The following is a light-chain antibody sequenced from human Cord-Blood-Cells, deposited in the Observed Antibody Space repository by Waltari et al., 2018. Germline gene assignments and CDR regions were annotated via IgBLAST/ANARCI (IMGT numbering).Light chain of an antibody. V-gene: IGLV2-14*01. J-gene: IGLJ1*01. CDR3: SSYTSSSTYV. Sequence: QSALTQPASVSGSPGQSITISGTGTRSDVGGYNYVPWYQQHPGKAPKLMIYEVSNRPSGVSNRFSGSKSGNTASLTISGLQAEDEADYYCSSYTSSSTYVFGTGTKVTVL. CDR2: EVS. CDR1: RSDVGGYNY.